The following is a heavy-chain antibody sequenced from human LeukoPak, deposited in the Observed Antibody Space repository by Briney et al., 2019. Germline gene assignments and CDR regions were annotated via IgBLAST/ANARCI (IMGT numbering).Heavy chain of an antibody. CDR3: AKASEQGRGYFNY. V-gene: IGHV3-64*04. D-gene: IGHD7-27*01. CDR1: GFTFSSYA. CDR2: ISSDGGSP. J-gene: IGHJ4*02. Sequence: GGSLRLSCSASGFTFSSYAMHWVRQAPGKGLEYVSAISSDGGSPYYADSVKGRFTVSRDNSKNTLYLQMNSLRAEDTAVYYCAKASEQGRGYFNYWGQGTLVTVSS.